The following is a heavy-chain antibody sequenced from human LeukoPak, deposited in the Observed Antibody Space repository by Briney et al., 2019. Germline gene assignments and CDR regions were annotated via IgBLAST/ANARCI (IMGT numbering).Heavy chain of an antibody. J-gene: IGHJ4*02. CDR3: ASGSREW. V-gene: IGHV3-7*01. CDR2: IKEDGSEK. Sequence: PGGSLRLSCAASGFTFSRYWVSWVRQAPGKGLEWLANIKEDGSEKYYVDSVKGRFTISRDNAKNSLYLQMNSLRAEDTSVYYCASGSREWGGQGTLVTVSS. CDR1: GFTFSRYW. D-gene: IGHD3-10*01.